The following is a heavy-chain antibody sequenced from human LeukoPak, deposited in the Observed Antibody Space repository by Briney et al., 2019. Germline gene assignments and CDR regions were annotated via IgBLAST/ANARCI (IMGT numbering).Heavy chain of an antibody. J-gene: IGHJ5*02. CDR1: GGSISSSSYY. Sequence: SETLSLTCTVSGGSISSSSYYWGWIRQPPGKGLEWIGSIYYSGSTYYNPSLKSRVTISVDTSKNQFSLKLSSVTAADTAVYYCARGRSSTSCYAFDPWGQGTLVTVSS. CDR3: ARGRSSTSCYAFDP. V-gene: IGHV4-39*07. D-gene: IGHD2-2*01. CDR2: IYYSGST.